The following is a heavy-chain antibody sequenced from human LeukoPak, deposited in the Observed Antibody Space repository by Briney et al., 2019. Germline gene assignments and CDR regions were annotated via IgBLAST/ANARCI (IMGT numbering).Heavy chain of an antibody. CDR1: GFTFDVYA. V-gene: IGHV3-43*02. J-gene: IGHJ4*02. Sequence: PGGSLRLSCAASGFTFDVYAMHWARQAPGKALECVSLISGDGGSIYYVDSEKGRFTISRDNSKNSLYLQMSSLRTEDTALYYCAKDMAGIGSGIFDYWGQGTLVTVSS. CDR2: ISGDGGSI. D-gene: IGHD6-19*01. CDR3: AKDMAGIGSGIFDY.